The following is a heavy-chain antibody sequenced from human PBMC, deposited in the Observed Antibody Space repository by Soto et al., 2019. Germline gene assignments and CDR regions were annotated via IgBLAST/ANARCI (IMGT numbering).Heavy chain of an antibody. J-gene: IGHJ4*02. V-gene: IGHV2-5*02. CDR2: IYWDDDK. CDR1: GFSLSTSGVG. CDR3: AHSRQDIVLIPFDY. Sequence: GSGPTLVNPTQTLTLTCTFSGFSLSTSGVGVGWIRQPPGKALEWLALIYWDDDKRYSPSLKSRVTITKDTSKNQVVLTMTNMEPVDTATYYCAHSRQDIVLIPFDYWGQGTLVTVSS. D-gene: IGHD2-8*01.